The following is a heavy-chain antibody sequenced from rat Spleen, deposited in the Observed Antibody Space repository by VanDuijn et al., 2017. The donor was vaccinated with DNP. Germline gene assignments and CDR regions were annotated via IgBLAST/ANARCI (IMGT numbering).Heavy chain of an antibody. CDR3: ARHRTIMPYYYAMDA. D-gene: IGHD3-8*01. Sequence: EVLLVESDGGLVQPGRSLKLSCAVSGFTFSDYYMAWVRQAPAKGLEWVATISYNGGSPYYRDSVNGRFTISRDNAQSTLYLQMDSLRSEDTATYYCARHRTIMPYYYAMDAWGQGASVTVSS. CDR2: ISYNGGSP. J-gene: IGHJ4*01. V-gene: IGHV5-7*01. CDR1: GFTFSDYY.